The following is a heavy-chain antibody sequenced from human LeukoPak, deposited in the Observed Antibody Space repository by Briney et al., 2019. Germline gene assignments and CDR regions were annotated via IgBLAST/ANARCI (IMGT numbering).Heavy chain of an antibody. CDR2: VYNSGST. J-gene: IGHJ4*02. CDR3: ASVLLSSGYSN. D-gene: IGHD3-22*01. V-gene: IGHV4-59*02. CDR1: GASVTSYY. Sequence: SETLSLTCSVSGASVTSYYCNWIRQPPGKGLEWIGNVYNSGSTSYTPSLRSRATTSVDTSKNQFSLKLSSVTAADTAVYYCASVLLSSGYSNWGQGNLVTVSS.